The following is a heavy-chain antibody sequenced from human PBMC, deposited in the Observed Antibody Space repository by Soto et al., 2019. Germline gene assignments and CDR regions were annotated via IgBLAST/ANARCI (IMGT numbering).Heavy chain of an antibody. J-gene: IGHJ4*02. CDR1: GYTFTSYG. Sequence: ASVKVSCKASGYTFTSYGISWVRQAPGQGLEWMGWISAYNGNTNYAQKFQGRVTMTTDTSTSTAYMELTSLRPDNTAIYFCAREGRIGWLGIDHWGQGTLVTVSS. V-gene: IGHV1-18*01. CDR3: AREGRIGWLGIDH. CDR2: ISAYNGNT. D-gene: IGHD6-19*01.